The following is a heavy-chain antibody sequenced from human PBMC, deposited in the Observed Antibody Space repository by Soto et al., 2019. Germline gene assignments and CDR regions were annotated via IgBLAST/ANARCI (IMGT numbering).Heavy chain of an antibody. V-gene: IGHV4-34*01. Sequence: PSETLSLTCAVYGGSFSGHYWSWIRQSPGKGLEWIGEINHSGSTNQNPSLKSRVTISVDTYKNQFSLKLKSVTAADTAVYYCARGITMILGVQGDAPDKYIFDSWGQGTQVTVSS. CDR3: ARGITMILGVQGDAPDKYIFDS. CDR2: INHSGST. CDR1: GGSFSGHY. D-gene: IGHD3-22*01. J-gene: IGHJ4*02.